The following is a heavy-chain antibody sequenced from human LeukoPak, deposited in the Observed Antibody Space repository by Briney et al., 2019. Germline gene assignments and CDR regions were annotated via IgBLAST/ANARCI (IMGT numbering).Heavy chain of an antibody. CDR3: ARESGKFDY. J-gene: IGHJ4*02. CDR2: ISGGGVST. Sequence: GGSLRLSCVASGLPIADFAMHWVRQAPGKGLEWVSLISGGGVSTFYADSVKGRFSISRDNSKNSLSLEMNSLRTEDTAMYYCARESGKFDYWGQGTLVAVSS. CDR1: GLPIADFA. V-gene: IGHV3-43*02.